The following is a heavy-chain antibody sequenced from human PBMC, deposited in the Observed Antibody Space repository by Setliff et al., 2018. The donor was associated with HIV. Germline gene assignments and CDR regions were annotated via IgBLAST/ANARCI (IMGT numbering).Heavy chain of an antibody. Sequence: SETLSLTCTVSGGSISSGGYYWSWIRQHPGKGLEWIGYIYYSGTTHYNPSLKSRVFVSVDTSKNQFSLKLTSVTAADTAVYYCARGPSLQTTLFDYWGQGTLVTVSS. CDR1: GGSISSGGYY. CDR2: IYYSGTT. J-gene: IGHJ4*02. V-gene: IGHV4-31*03. CDR3: ARGPSLQTTLFDY.